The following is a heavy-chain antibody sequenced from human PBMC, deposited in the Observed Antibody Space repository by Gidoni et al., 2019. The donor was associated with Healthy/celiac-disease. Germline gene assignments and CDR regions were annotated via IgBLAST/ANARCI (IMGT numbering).Heavy chain of an antibody. CDR3: ARVGWVCSGGSCYPALVDY. CDR1: GGSISSYY. D-gene: IGHD2-15*01. Sequence: QVQLQESGPGLVKPSETLSLTCTVSGGSISSYYWSWIRQPAGKGLEWIGRIYTSGSTNYNPSLKSRVTMSVDTSKNQFSLKLSSVTAADTAVYYCARVGWVCSGGSCYPALVDYWGQGTLVTVSS. J-gene: IGHJ4*02. CDR2: IYTSGST. V-gene: IGHV4-4*07.